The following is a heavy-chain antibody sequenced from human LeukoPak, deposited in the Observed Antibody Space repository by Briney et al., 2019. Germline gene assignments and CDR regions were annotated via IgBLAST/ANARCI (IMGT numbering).Heavy chain of an antibody. J-gene: IGHJ4*02. Sequence: SETLSLTCTVSGGSISSYYWSWIRQPPGKGLEWIGYIYYSGSTNYNPSLKSRVTISVDTSKNQFSLKLSSVTAADTAVYYCARHAIAAAGTLHFDYWGQGTLVTVS. CDR3: ARHAIAAAGTLHFDY. CDR2: IYYSGST. CDR1: GGSISSYY. V-gene: IGHV4-59*08. D-gene: IGHD6-13*01.